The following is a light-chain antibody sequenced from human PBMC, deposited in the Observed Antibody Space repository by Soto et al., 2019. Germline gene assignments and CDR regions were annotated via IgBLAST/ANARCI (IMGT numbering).Light chain of an antibody. Sequence: IQMTQSPSSLSASVGDRVTITCRDSQDISSYLAWYQQKPGKAPKLLIYAASTLQSGVPSRFSGSGSGTDFTLTISSLQPEAFATYYCQQLNSYPFTFGGGTKVEIK. V-gene: IGKV1-9*01. CDR3: QQLNSYPFT. CDR1: QDISSY. J-gene: IGKJ4*01. CDR2: AAS.